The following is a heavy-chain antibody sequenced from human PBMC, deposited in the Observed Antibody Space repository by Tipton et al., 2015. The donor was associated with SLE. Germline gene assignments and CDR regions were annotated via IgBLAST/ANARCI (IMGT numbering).Heavy chain of an antibody. D-gene: IGHD3-3*01. Sequence: TLSLTCAVYGGSFSGYYWSWIRQPPGKGLEWIGEINHSGSTNYNPSLKSRVTISVDTPKNQFSLKLSSVTAADTAVYYCARGGNTIFGVVISWFDPWGQGTLVTVSS. J-gene: IGHJ5*02. CDR1: GGSFSGYY. V-gene: IGHV4-34*01. CDR2: INHSGST. CDR3: ARGGNTIFGVVISWFDP.